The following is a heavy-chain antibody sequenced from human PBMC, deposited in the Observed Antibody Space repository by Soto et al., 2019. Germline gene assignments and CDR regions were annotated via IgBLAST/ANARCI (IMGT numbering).Heavy chain of an antibody. CDR1: GYTFSSYY. CDR2: INPSGGYT. D-gene: IGHD2-21*02. J-gene: IGHJ4*02. CDR3: ARGGGVVVVTAPYEH. Sequence: ASVKVSCKASGYTFSSYYINWVRLAPGQGLEWLGIINPSGGYTTYAQRFLGRVTMTSDTSTSTVHMELGSLTSEDTAVYYCARGGGVVVVTAPYEHWGQGTLVTVSS. V-gene: IGHV1-46*03.